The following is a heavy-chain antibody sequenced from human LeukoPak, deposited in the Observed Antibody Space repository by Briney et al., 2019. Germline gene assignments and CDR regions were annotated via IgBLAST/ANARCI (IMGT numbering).Heavy chain of an antibody. J-gene: IGHJ5*02. V-gene: IGHV4-59*01. D-gene: IGHD2-15*01. Sequence: SETLSLTCTVSGGSISSYYWSWIRQPPGKGLEWIGYIYYSGSTNYNPSLKSRVTISVDTSKNQFSLKLSSVTAADTAVYYCAREGLGYCSGGSCTNWFDPWGQETLVTVSS. CDR2: IYYSGST. CDR3: AREGLGYCSGGSCTNWFDP. CDR1: GGSISSYY.